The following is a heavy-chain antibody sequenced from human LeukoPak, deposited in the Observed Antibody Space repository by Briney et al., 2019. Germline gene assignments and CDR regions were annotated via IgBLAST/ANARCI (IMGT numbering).Heavy chain of an antibody. CDR1: GGSISSYY. CDR3: ARDVGQRYYYYMDV. Sequence: PSETLSLTCTVPGGSISSYYWSWIRQPPGKGLEWIGYIYYSGSTNYNPSLKSRVTISVDTSKNQFSLKLSSVTAADTAVYYCARDVGQRYYYYMDVWGKGTTVTISS. CDR2: IYYSGST. J-gene: IGHJ6*03. V-gene: IGHV4-59*01.